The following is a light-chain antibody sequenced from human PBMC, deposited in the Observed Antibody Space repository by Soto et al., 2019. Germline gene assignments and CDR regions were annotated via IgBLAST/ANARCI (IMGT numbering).Light chain of an antibody. CDR3: QQYNSWPHS. CDR2: GAS. V-gene: IGKV3-15*01. CDR1: QSISSD. J-gene: IGKJ2*01. Sequence: ETVLTQSPAILSVSLGERATFSCRASQSISSDLAWYQQKPGQVPRLLIYGASTRATGIPARFSGSGSETEFTLTISGLQSEDFAVYHCQQYNSWPHSFGQGTKLEI.